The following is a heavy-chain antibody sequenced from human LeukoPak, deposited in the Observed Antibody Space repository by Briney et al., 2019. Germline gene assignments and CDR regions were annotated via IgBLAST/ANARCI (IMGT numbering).Heavy chain of an antibody. Sequence: GASVTVSCTASGYTFTSYYMHWVRQAPGQGLEWMGIINPSGGSTSYAQKFQGRVTMTRDTSTSTVYMELSSLRSEDTAVYYCAASLLGTKAFDYWGQGTLVTVSS. CDR1: GYTFTSYY. V-gene: IGHV1-46*01. D-gene: IGHD1-14*01. CDR2: INPSGGST. J-gene: IGHJ4*02. CDR3: AASLLGTKAFDY.